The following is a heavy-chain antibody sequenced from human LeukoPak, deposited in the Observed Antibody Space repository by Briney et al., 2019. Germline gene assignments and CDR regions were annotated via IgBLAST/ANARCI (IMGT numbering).Heavy chain of an antibody. D-gene: IGHD2-8*01. CDR3: VNGFSDY. J-gene: IGHJ4*02. V-gene: IGHV3-7*05. CDR2: IKPDGSDK. CDR1: GFTFSSYW. Sequence: GGSLRLSCAASGFTFSSYWMTWVRQAPGKGLEWVANIKPDGSDKYYVDSVKGRFTISRDNAKNSLYLQMNSLRAEDTAVYYCVNGFSDYWGQGTLVTVSS.